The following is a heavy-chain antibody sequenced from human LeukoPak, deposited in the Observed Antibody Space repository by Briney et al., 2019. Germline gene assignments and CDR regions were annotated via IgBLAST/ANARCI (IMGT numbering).Heavy chain of an antibody. CDR2: INPSGGST. D-gene: IGHD6-13*01. V-gene: IGHV1-46*01. CDR3: ARVAAAGPFDY. Sequence: GASVKVSCKASGYTFTSYYMHWVRQAPGQGLEWMGIINPSGGSTSYAQKFQGRVTMTRDTSASTVYMELSSLRSEDTAVYYCARVAAAGPFDYWGQGTLVTVSS. J-gene: IGHJ4*02. CDR1: GYTFTSYY.